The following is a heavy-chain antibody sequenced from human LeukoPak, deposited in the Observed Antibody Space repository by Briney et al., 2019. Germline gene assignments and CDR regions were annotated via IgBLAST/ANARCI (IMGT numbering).Heavy chain of an antibody. CDR3: ARFTMATRGGVRYFDY. V-gene: IGHV4-61*01. Sequence: PSETLSLTCTVSGASITRSTYYWSWIRQPPGKGLEWIGYIYYSGSTNYNPSLKSRVTISVDTSKNQFSLKLSSVTAADTAVYYCARFTMATRGGVRYFDYWGQGTLVTVSS. J-gene: IGHJ4*02. D-gene: IGHD5-24*01. CDR2: IYYSGST. CDR1: GASITRSTYY.